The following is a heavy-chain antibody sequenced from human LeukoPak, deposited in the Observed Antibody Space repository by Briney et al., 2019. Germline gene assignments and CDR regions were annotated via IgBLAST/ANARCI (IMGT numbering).Heavy chain of an antibody. D-gene: IGHD3-22*01. CDR1: GFSLSTSAVG. CDR2: VYWDDDK. J-gene: IGHJ4*02. V-gene: IGHV2-5*02. Sequence: SGPTLVNPTQTLTLTCTFSGFSLSTSAVGVGWIRQPPGKALEWLALVYWDDDKRYSPSLKSRLTITKDTSKNQVVLTVTNMDPVDTATYYCAHRCLHSSGYSFDYWGQGTLVTVSS. CDR3: AHRCLHSSGYSFDY.